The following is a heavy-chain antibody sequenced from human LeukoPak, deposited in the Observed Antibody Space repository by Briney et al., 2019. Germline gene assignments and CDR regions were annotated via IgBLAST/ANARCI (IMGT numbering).Heavy chain of an antibody. V-gene: IGHV4-59*08. Sequence: SETLSLTCTVSGGSISSYYWSWIRQPPGKGLEWIGYIYYSGSTNYNPSLRSRVTISVDTSKNQFSLKLSSVTAADTAVYYCARQSGYCSGGSCYAGLVDYWGQGTLVTVSS. CDR3: ARQSGYCSGGSCYAGLVDY. J-gene: IGHJ4*02. CDR1: GGSISSYY. D-gene: IGHD2-15*01. CDR2: IYYSGST.